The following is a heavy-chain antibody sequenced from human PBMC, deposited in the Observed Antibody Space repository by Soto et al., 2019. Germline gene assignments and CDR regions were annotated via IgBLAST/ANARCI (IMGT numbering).Heavy chain of an antibody. V-gene: IGHV3-30*18. D-gene: IGHD6-19*01. J-gene: IGHJ4*02. CDR1: GFTFSSYG. Sequence: GESLRHSCSASGFTFSSYGMHWVRQAPGKGLEWVAVISYDGSNKYYADSVKGRFTISRDNSKNTLYLQMNSLRAEDTAVYYCAKEENSSGHIDDCGQGTLVTVSS. CDR2: ISYDGSNK. CDR3: AKEENSSGHIDD.